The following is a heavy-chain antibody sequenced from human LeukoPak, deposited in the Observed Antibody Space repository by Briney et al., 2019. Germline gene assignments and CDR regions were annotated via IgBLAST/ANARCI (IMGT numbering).Heavy chain of an antibody. D-gene: IGHD3-22*01. Sequence: KPSETLSLTCTVSGGSISSFYWSWIRQPPGKGLEWIGYIYFSGSTNYNPSLKSRVTISVDTSKNQFSLKLSSVTAADTAVYYCASGYDSRFNWFDPWGQGTLVTVSS. CDR2: IYFSGST. CDR1: GGSISSFY. CDR3: ASGYDSRFNWFDP. V-gene: IGHV4-59*08. J-gene: IGHJ5*02.